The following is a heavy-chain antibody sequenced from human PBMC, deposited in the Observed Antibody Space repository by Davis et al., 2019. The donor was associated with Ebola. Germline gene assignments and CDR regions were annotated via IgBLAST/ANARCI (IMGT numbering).Heavy chain of an antibody. CDR1: GFTFDDYA. Sequence: PGGSLRLSCAASGFTFDDYAMHWVRQAPGKGLEWVSGVNWNSGYIVYADSVKGRFTISRDNAQNSLYLQMNSLRAEDTAMYYCAKEDWWRFDPWGQGTLVTVSS. V-gene: IGHV3-9*01. CDR3: AKEDWWRFDP. CDR2: VNWNSGYI. D-gene: IGHD2-8*02. J-gene: IGHJ5*02.